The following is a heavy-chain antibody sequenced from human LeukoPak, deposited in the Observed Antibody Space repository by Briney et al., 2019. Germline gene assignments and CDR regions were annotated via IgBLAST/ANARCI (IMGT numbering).Heavy chain of an antibody. V-gene: IGHV3-15*01. CDR1: GFTFSDAW. CDR3: GSGWSHQY. CDR2: IKRKTDGETT. D-gene: IGHD6-19*01. Sequence: GGSLRLSYAASGFTFSDAWMNWVRQAPGKGLEWVGRIKRKTDGETTDYAAPVRGRFTISRDDSKNTLFLQMNSLKTEDTAMYYCGSGWSHQYWGQGTLVAVSS. J-gene: IGHJ1*01.